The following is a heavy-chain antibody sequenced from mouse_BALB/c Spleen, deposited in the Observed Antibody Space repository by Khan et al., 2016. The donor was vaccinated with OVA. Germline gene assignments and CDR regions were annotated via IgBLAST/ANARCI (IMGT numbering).Heavy chain of an antibody. Sequence: QMQLEESGAELAKPGASVKMSCKASGYTFTSYWMHWVKQRPGQGLEWIGYINPSTGYSEYNQKFKDKATLTADKSSSTAYMQLSSLTSDDSAVYYCANHGSSSAGFAYWGQGTLVTVSA. CDR1: GYTFTSYW. D-gene: IGHD1-1*01. CDR3: ANHGSSSAGFAY. CDR2: INPSTGYS. V-gene: IGHV1-7*01. J-gene: IGHJ3*01.